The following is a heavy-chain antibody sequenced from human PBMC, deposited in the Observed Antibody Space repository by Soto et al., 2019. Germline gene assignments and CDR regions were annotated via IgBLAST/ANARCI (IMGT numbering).Heavy chain of an antibody. CDR3: ARDGGRHSGGMDY. J-gene: IGHJ4*02. D-gene: IGHD1-26*01. V-gene: IGHV1-69*01. Sequence: QVQLVQSGAEVKKPGSSVKVSCKASGGTFSSYSINWVRQAPGQGLEWMGEIISIFGTANYGQKFQGRVTITADESTSTAYMALSSMRSEDTAVYYCARDGGRHSGGMDYWGQGTVVTVSS. CDR1: GGTFSSYS. CDR2: IISIFGTA.